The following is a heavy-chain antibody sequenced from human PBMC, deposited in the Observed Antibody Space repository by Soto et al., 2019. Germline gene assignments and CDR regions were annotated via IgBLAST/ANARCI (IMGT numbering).Heavy chain of an antibody. J-gene: IGHJ3*02. CDR1: CGSISSYY. V-gene: IGHV4-59*01. CDR3: ARDIAAAGTGAFDI. CDR2: IYYSGST. Sequence: SETLSLTCTGSCGSISSYYWSWIRQPPGKGLEWIGYIYYSGSTNYNPSLKSRVTISVDTSKNQFSLKLSSVTAADTAVYYCARDIAAAGTGAFDIWGQGTMVTVSS. D-gene: IGHD6-13*01.